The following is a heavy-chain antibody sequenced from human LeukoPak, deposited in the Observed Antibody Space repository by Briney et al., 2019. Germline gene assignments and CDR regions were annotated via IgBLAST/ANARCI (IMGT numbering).Heavy chain of an antibody. D-gene: IGHD2-2*01. Sequence: ASVKVSCKASGYTFTSYGISWVRHAPGQGLEWMGWISAYNGNTNYAQKLQGRVTMTTDTSTSTAYMELRSLRSDDTAVYYCARDDGGYCSSTSCSGFDPWGQGTLVTVSS. CDR3: ARDDGGYCSSTSCSGFDP. CDR2: ISAYNGNT. V-gene: IGHV1-18*01. CDR1: GYTFTSYG. J-gene: IGHJ5*02.